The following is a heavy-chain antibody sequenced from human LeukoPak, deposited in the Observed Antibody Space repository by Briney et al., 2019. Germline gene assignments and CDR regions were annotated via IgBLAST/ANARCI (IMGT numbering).Heavy chain of an antibody. Sequence: ASVKVSCKASGYTFTSYGISWVRQAPGQGLEWMGWISAYNGNTNYAQKLQGRVTMTTDTSTSTAYMELRSLRSDDTAVYYCARDHPPSPHPNYYGSGGRGEGAFDIWGQGTMVTVSS. V-gene: IGHV1-18*01. CDR1: GYTFTSYG. CDR3: ARDHPPSPHPNYYGSGGRGEGAFDI. J-gene: IGHJ3*02. D-gene: IGHD3-10*01. CDR2: ISAYNGNT.